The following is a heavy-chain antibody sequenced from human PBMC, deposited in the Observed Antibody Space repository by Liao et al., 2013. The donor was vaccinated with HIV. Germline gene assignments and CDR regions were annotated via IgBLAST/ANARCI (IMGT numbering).Heavy chain of an antibody. Sequence: QVQLQQWGAGLLKPSETLSLSCAVYGGAFSAYYWTWIRQPPGKGLEWIGESNHSGSTNYNPSLKSRVTISVDTSKKQFSLKLSSVTAADTAVYYCARGGLLSYVFLDGSPNYFDYVGPGNPGHRLL. J-gene: IGHJ4*02. CDR2: SNHSGST. CDR1: GGAFSAYY. CDR3: ARGGLLSYVFLDGSPNYFDY. D-gene: IGHD3/OR15-3a*01. V-gene: IGHV4-34*01.